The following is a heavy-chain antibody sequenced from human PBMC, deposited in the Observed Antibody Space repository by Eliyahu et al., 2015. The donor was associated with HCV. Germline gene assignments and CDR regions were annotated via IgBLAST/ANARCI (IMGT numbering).Heavy chain of an antibody. CDR2: ISYDGSNK. J-gene: IGHJ5*02. V-gene: IGHV3-30*18. D-gene: IGHD6-13*01. CDR1: GFPFXXYG. Sequence: QVQLVESGGGVVQPGXSLXLSXSASGFPFXXYGMHWVRQAPGKGLGWVXVISYDGSNKYYADSVKGRFTISRDNSKNTLYLQMNSLRAEDTAVYYCAKDRSRIAAAGTGWFDPWGQGTLVTVSS. CDR3: AKDRSRIAAAGTGWFDP.